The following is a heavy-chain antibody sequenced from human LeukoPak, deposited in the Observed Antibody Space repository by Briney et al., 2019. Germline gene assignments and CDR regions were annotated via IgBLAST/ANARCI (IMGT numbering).Heavy chain of an antibody. J-gene: IGHJ4*02. V-gene: IGHV4-59*08. Sequence: PSETLSLTCTVSGGSINYYYWMWIRQPPGKGLEWIGSIYYSGSTHYNPSLKSRVTISIDTSKNQFSLKLSSVTATDTAVYYCARRGDYWGQGTLVTVSS. CDR2: IYYSGST. CDR3: ARRGDY. CDR1: GGSINYYY.